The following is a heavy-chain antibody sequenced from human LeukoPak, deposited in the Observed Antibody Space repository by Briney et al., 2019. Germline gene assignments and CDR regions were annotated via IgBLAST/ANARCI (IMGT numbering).Heavy chain of an antibody. CDR3: ARGTMVRGELVY. Sequence: SATLSLTCTVSGGSVSSGSYYWSWIRQPPGKGLEWIGYIYYSGSTNYNPSLKSRVTISVDTSKNQFSLKLSSVTAADTAVYYCARGTMVRGELVYWGQGTLVTVSS. CDR2: IYYSGST. D-gene: IGHD3-10*01. CDR1: GGSVSSGSYY. J-gene: IGHJ4*02. V-gene: IGHV4-61*01.